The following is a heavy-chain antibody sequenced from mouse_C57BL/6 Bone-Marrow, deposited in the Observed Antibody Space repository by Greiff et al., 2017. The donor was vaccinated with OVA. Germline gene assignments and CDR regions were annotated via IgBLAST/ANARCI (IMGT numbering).Heavy chain of an antibody. CDR3: ALWFRRRFAY. V-gene: IGHV1-76*01. J-gene: IGHJ3*01. D-gene: IGHD2-2*01. CDR2: IYPGSGNT. Sequence: VQLQQSGAELVRPGASVKLSCKASGYTFTDYYINWVKQRPGQGLEWIARIYPGSGNTYYNEKFKGKATLTADKSSSTAYMQLSSLTSEDSAVYFCALWFRRRFAYWGQGTLVTVSA. CDR1: GYTFTDYY.